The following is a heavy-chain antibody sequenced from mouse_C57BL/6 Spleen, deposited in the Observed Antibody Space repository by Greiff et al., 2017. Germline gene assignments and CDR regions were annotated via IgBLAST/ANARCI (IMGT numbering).Heavy chain of an antibody. V-gene: IGHV1-50*01. CDR3: ARSNWDGAY. CDR1: GYTFTSYW. J-gene: IGHJ3*01. D-gene: IGHD4-1*01. CDR2: IDPSASYT. Sequence: VQLQQPGAELVKPGASVKLSCKASGYTFTSYWMQWVKQRPGQGLEWIGEIDPSASYTNYNQKFKGKATLTVDTSSSTAYMQLSSLTSEDSAVYFCARSNWDGAYWGQGTLVTVSA.